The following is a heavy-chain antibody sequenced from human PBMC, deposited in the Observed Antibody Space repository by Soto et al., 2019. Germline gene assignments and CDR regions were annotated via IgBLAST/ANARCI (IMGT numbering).Heavy chain of an antibody. Sequence: GGSLRLSCAASGVTFSSYWMSWVRQAPGKGLEWVANIKQDGSEKYYVDSVKGRFTISRDNAKNSLYLQMNSLRAEDTAVYYCARSIAARLNWFDPWGQRTLVTVSS. CDR1: GVTFSSYW. V-gene: IGHV3-7*01. CDR2: IKQDGSEK. J-gene: IGHJ5*02. D-gene: IGHD6-6*01. CDR3: ARSIAARLNWFDP.